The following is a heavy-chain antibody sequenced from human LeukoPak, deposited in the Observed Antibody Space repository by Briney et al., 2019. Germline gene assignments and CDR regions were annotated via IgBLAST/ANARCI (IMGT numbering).Heavy chain of an antibody. CDR2: INSDGTTI. D-gene: IGHD1-7*01. V-gene: IGHV3-74*01. CDR1: GFSISSTC. J-gene: IGHJ4*02. CDR3: ATAGNYRFDH. Sequence: PGGSLRLSCAGSGFSISSTCMHWVRQAPGEGLVWVSHINSDGTTIDYADSVKGRFTISRDNARNTLYLQMNTLRVDDSAVYFCATAGNYRFDHWGQGTLVTVSS.